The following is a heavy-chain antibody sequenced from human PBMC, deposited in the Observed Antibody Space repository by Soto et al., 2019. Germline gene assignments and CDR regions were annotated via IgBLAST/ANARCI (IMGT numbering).Heavy chain of an antibody. CDR3: AKLTYSDLWSGSHDS. J-gene: IGHJ4*02. D-gene: IGHD3-3*01. CDR2: TSASGDNT. Sequence: GGSLRLSCAASGFIFSNHWLSWGRQAPGKGLDWVSITSASGDNTYYADSVKGRFTISRDNSKNTLYLQVNSLRAEDTAVYYCAKLTYSDLWSGSHDSWGQGTLVTVSS. CDR1: GFIFSNHW. V-gene: IGHV3-23*01.